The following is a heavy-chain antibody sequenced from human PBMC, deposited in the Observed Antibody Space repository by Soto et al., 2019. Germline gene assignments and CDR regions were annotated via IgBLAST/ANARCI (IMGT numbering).Heavy chain of an antibody. V-gene: IGHV1-2*02. J-gene: IGHJ6*02. CDR2: INPNSGDT. D-gene: IGHD1-26*01. CDR1: GYTFTGYY. Sequence: ASVKVSFKASGYTFTGYYVHWVRQAPGQGLERMGWINPNSGDTYLAQRFQGRVTMNRDTSIGTAYMELRGLTSDDTAEYYCAKGGAIVAAGTRVYLYNAMDVWGQGTTVTVSS. CDR3: AKGGAIVAAGTRVYLYNAMDV.